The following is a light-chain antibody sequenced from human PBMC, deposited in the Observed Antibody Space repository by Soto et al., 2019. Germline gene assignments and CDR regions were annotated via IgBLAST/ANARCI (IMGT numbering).Light chain of an antibody. Sequence: QSALTQPPSASGSPGQSVTISCTGTSSDVGGYNYVSWYQQHPGKAPKLMIYEVSKRPSGVPDRFSGSKSGNTASLTVSGLQAEDEADYYCSSYAGRNNLAYVFGTGTKVTVL. CDR1: SSDVGGYNY. V-gene: IGLV2-8*01. CDR2: EVS. CDR3: SSYAGRNNLAYV. J-gene: IGLJ1*01.